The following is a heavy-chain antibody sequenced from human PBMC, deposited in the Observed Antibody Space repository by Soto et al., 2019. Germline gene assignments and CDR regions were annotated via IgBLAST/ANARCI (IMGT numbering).Heavy chain of an antibody. Sequence: EVHLLESGGGFVQPGGSLRLSCAASGFTFNDYAMAWVRQAPGQGLEWVSSISGSGGHSSYVDSVRGRFTISRDNVNNILSLDMSDLRAEDTALYYCAKDCRRVAVTGSAFDSWGQGALVTVSS. CDR3: AKDCRRVAVTGSAFDS. D-gene: IGHD6-19*01. J-gene: IGHJ4*02. V-gene: IGHV3-23*01. CDR2: ISGSGGHS. CDR1: GFTFNDYA.